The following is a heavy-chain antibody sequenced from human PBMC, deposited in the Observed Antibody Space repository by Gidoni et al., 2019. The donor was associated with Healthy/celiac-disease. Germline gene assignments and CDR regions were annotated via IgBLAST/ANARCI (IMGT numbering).Heavy chain of an antibody. CDR3: ATYDSSGAPPIH. V-gene: IGHV4-34*01. CDR2: INHSGST. CDR1: GGSFSGYY. J-gene: IGHJ4*02. Sequence: QVQLQQWGAGLLKPSETLSLTCAVYGGSFSGYYWSWIRQPPGKGLEWIGEINHSGSTNYNPSLKSRVTRSVDTSKNQFSLKLSSVTAADTAVYYCATYDSSGAPPIHWGQGTLVTVSS. D-gene: IGHD3-22*01.